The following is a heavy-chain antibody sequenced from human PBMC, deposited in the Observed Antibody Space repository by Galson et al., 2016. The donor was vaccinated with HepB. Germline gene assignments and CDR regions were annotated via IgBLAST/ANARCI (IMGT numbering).Heavy chain of an antibody. V-gene: IGHV4-59*08. CDR3: AKHMMVTSNYFYYGMGV. D-gene: IGHD2-21*02. CDR1: GGSISSFY. Sequence: SETLSLTCTVSGGSISSFYWSWTRQPPGKGLEWIGYIYYSERTNYNPSLKSRLTISVDTSKNQFSLKLSSVTAADTAVYFCAKHMMVTSNYFYYGMGVWGQGTTVTVSS. J-gene: IGHJ6*02. CDR2: IYYSERT.